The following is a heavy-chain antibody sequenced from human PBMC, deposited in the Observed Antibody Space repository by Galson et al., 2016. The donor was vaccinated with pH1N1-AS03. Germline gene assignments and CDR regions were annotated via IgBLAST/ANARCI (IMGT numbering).Heavy chain of an antibody. D-gene: IGHD3-22*01. CDR2: IDPSGGPT. Sequence: YTLTRYYMHWVRQAPGQGLEWMGIIDPSGGPTTYAPKFQGRITITTDTSTSTVYMELVSLRSEDTAVYYCARRYYFDIWGQGTRVTVSS. J-gene: IGHJ3*02. V-gene: IGHV1-46*01. CDR3: ARRYYFDI. CDR1: YTLTRYY.